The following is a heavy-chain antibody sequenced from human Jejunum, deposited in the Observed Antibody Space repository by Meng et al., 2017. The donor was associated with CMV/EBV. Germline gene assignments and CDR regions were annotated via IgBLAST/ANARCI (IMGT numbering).Heavy chain of an antibody. J-gene: IGHJ5*02. Sequence: YTCNGDDMHWGRQAPGQGLEWMGWVNPNSGDTDDAQNFQGRVTMTRDPSISTAYMELSGLRSDDTAVYYCARDGVLCGDTSCRGFYSWGQGTLVTVSS. CDR2: VNPNSGDT. V-gene: IGHV1-2*02. CDR1: YTCNGDD. CDR3: ARDGVLCGDTSCRGFYS. D-gene: IGHD2-21*01.